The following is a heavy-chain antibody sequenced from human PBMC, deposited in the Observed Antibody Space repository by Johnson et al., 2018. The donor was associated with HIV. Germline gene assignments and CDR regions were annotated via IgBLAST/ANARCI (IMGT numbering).Heavy chain of an antibody. CDR2: IGTAGDT. Sequence: VQLVESGGGVVQPGGSLRLSCAASGFTFSSYDMHWVRQATGNGLEWVSTIGTAGDTYYPGSVKGRFTVSREAAKNSLYLQMNSLRAEDTAVYYCARDWGGYCSGGSCYGDAFDIWGQGTMVTVAS. CDR3: ARDWGGYCSGGSCYGDAFDI. J-gene: IGHJ3*02. CDR1: GFTFSSYD. V-gene: IGHV3-13*01. D-gene: IGHD2-15*01.